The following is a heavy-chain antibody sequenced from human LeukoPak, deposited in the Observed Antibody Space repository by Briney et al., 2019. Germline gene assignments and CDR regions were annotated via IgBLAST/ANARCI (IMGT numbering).Heavy chain of an antibody. J-gene: IGHJ4*02. D-gene: IGHD6-13*01. CDR2: IKPDGSVG. CDR1: GLTFSSFW. CDR3: TQNLVAAAGDH. V-gene: IGHV3-7*01. Sequence: PGGSLRLSCAASGLTFSSFWMTWVRQAPGKGLEWVANIKPDGSVGYYVDSVRGRFIISRDNAGNSLYLQMNSLRVEDTAVYYCTQNLVAAAGDHWGQGTLLIVSS.